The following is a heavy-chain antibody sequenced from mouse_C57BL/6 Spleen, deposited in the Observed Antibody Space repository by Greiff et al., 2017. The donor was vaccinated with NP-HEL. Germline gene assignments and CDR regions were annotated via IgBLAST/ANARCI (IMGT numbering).Heavy chain of an antibody. Sequence: VQLHQSGAELVRPGASVTLSCKASGYTFTDYEMHWVKQTPVHGLEWIGAIDPETGGTAYNQKFKGKAILTADKSSSTAYMELRSLTSEDSAVYYCTRERDYWGQGTTLTVSS. V-gene: IGHV1-15*01. J-gene: IGHJ2*01. CDR1: GYTFTDYE. CDR3: TRERDY. CDR2: IDPETGGT.